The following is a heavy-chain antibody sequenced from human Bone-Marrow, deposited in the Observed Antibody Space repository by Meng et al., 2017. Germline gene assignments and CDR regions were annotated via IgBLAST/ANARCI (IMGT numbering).Heavy chain of an antibody. J-gene: IGHJ6*02. CDR3: ASAAWSNYYYYYGMDV. Sequence: SVNVSCQASGGTFSSYAISWVRQAPGQGLEWMGGIIPIFGTANYAQKFQGRVTITADESTSTAYMELSNLRSEDTAVYYCASAAWSNYYYYYGMDVWGQGTTVTVSS. V-gene: IGHV1-69*13. D-gene: IGHD3-3*01. CDR2: IIPIFGTA. CDR1: GGTFSSYA.